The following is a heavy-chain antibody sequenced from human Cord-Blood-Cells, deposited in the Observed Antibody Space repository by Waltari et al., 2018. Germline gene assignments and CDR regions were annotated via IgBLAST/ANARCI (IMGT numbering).Heavy chain of an antibody. CDR1: GGSISSSSYY. CDR2: IYYSGGT. Sequence: QLQLQESGPGLVKPSETLSLTCTVSGGSISSSSYYWGWIRQPPGEGLEWIGSIYYSGGTYYTPSLKSRVTISVDTSKNQFSLELSSVTAADTAVYYCARLLEWLYYFDYWGQGTLVTVSS. V-gene: IGHV4-39*01. D-gene: IGHD3-3*01. CDR3: ARLLEWLYYFDY. J-gene: IGHJ4*02.